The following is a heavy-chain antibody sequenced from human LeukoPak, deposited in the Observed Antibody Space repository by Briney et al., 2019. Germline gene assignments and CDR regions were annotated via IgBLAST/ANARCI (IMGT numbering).Heavy chain of an antibody. D-gene: IGHD6-13*01. CDR3: ARDPSSWSSSWNDY. J-gene: IGHJ4*02. V-gene: IGHV3-33*01. Sequence: GGSRRLSCAASGFTFSSYGMHWVRQAPGKGLEWVAAIWYDGSNKYYADSVKGRFTISRDNSKNTLYLQMNSLRAEDTAVYYCARDPSSWSSSWNDYWGQGTLATVSS. CDR1: GFTFSSYG. CDR2: IWYDGSNK.